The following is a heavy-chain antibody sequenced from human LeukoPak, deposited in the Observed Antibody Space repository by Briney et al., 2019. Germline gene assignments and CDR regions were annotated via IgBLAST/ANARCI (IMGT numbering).Heavy chain of an antibody. Sequence: PGGSLRLSCAASGFTFSSYGMHWVRQAPGKGLEWVAVISYDGSNKYYADSVKGRFTISRDNSKNTLYLQMNSLRAEDTAVYYCAKWHYGSGLDYWGQGTLVTVSS. V-gene: IGHV3-30*18. D-gene: IGHD3-10*01. CDR3: AKWHYGSGLDY. J-gene: IGHJ4*02. CDR1: GFTFSSYG. CDR2: ISYDGSNK.